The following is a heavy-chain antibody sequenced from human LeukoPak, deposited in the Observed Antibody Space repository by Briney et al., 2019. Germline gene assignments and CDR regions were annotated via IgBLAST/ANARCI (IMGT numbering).Heavy chain of an antibody. Sequence: GGSLRLSCTVSGFTVSSNSMSWVRQAPGKGLEWVSFIYSSVTHYSDSVKGRFTISRDNAKNSLYLQMNSLRAEDTAVYYCAELGITMIGGVWGKGTTVTISS. D-gene: IGHD3-10*02. V-gene: IGHV3-53*01. CDR3: AELGITMIGGV. J-gene: IGHJ6*04. CDR1: GFTVSSNS. CDR2: IYSSVT.